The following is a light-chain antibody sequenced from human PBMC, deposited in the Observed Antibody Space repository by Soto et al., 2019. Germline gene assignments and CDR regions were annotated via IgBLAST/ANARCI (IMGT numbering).Light chain of an antibody. CDR2: DAS. CDR3: QQRSNWPPAIT. V-gene: IGKV3-11*01. CDR1: QSVSSY. J-gene: IGKJ5*01. Sequence: EIVLTQSPATLSLSPGERATLSCRASQSVSSYLAWYQQKPGQAPRLLIYDASNRATGIPARFSGSGSGKNISLTISSLEPEDFAVYYCQQRSNWPPAITFGQGTRLE.